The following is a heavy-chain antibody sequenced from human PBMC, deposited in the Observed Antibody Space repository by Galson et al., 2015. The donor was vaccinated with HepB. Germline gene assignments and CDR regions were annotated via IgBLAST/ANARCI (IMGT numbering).Heavy chain of an antibody. CDR3: ARDVDYYYYGMDV. V-gene: IGHV3-21*01. J-gene: IGHJ6*02. CDR2: ISSDSAYM. CDR1: GFAFSGHS. Sequence: SLRLSCAASGFAFSGHSMHWVRQAPGKGLEWVSFISSDSAYMLYAESLEGRFTISRDNAKNSLYLQMNSLRAVDTAVYYCARDVDYYYYGMDVWGQGTTVTVSS.